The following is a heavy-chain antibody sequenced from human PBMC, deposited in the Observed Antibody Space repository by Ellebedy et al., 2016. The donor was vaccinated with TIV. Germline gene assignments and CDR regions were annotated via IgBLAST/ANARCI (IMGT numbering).Heavy chain of an antibody. CDR3: AREGGAGGRHFDY. Sequence: PGGSLRLSCAASGFTFSSYSMNWVRQAPGKGLEWVSYITSSSNTIYYADSVKGRFTVSRDNAKNSLYLQMNSLRAEDTAVYYCAREGGAGGRHFDYWGQGTLVTVSS. J-gene: IGHJ4*02. V-gene: IGHV3-48*01. CDR1: GFTFSSYS. D-gene: IGHD3-16*01. CDR2: ITSSSNTI.